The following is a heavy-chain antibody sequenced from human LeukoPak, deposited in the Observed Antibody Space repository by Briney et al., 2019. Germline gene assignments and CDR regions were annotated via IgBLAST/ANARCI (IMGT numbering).Heavy chain of an antibody. V-gene: IGHV4-39*07. Sequence: SETLSLTCTVSGGSISSSSYYWGWIRQPPGTGLEWIGSIYYSGSTYYNPSLKSRVTISVDTSKNQFSLKLSSVTAADTAVYYCARDKSGIAVARYGMDVWGQGTTVTVSS. D-gene: IGHD6-19*01. CDR3: ARDKSGIAVARYGMDV. CDR2: IYYSGST. CDR1: GGSISSSSYY. J-gene: IGHJ6*02.